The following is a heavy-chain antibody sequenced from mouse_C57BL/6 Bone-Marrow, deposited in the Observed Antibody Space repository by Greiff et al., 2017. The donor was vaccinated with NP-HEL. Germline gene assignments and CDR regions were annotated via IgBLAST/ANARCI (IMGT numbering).Heavy chain of an antibody. CDR2: IDPENGDT. J-gene: IGHJ3*01. CDR3: TPYGYDGFAY. CDR1: GFNIKDDY. D-gene: IGHD2-2*01. Sequence: DVQLQESGAELVRPGASVKLSCTASGFNIKDDYMHWVKQRPEQGLEWIGWIDPENGDTEYASKFQGKATITADTSSNTAYLQLSSLTSEDTAVYYCTPYGYDGFAYWGQGTLVTVSA. V-gene: IGHV14-4*01.